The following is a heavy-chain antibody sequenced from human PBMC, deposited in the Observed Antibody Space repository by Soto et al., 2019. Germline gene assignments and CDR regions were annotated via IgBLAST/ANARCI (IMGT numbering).Heavy chain of an antibody. J-gene: IGHJ4*02. CDR1: GYTFSTLY. Sequence: ASVKVSCKASGYTFSTLYMHWVRQAPGQGLQWMGVINPNGGGTSYAQKFQGRVTLTRDTSTSTVYMEVSSLRYEDTAVYYCARERGAATGNLYFFDYWGPGTLVTVS. CDR3: ARERGAATGNLYFFDY. CDR2: INPNGGGT. V-gene: IGHV1-46*01. D-gene: IGHD6-13*01.